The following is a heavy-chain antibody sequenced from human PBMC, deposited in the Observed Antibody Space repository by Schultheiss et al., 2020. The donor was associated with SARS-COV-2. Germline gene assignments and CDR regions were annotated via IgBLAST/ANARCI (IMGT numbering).Heavy chain of an antibody. D-gene: IGHD3-22*01. Sequence: SETLSLTCTVSGGSISSYYWGWIRQPPGKGLEWIGRIYTSGSTNYNPSLKSRVTMSVDTSKNQFSLKLSSVTAADTAVYYCAREGHDSSGYYSLCPFDYWGQGTLVTVSS. CDR1: GGSISSYY. J-gene: IGHJ4*02. CDR3: AREGHDSSGYYSLCPFDY. CDR2: IYTSGST. V-gene: IGHV4-4*07.